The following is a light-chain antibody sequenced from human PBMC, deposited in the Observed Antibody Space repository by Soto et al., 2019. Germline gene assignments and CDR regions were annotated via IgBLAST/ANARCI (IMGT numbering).Light chain of an antibody. CDR3: SSYAGSSNV. V-gene: IGLV2-8*01. CDR2: EVN. Sequence: QSVLTQTPSASGTPGQRVTISCSGSNSNMGRNYVSWYQQHPGKAPKLMIYEVNKRPSGVPDRFSGSKSGNTASLTVSGLQAEDEADYYCSSYAGSSNVFGTGTKVTVL. J-gene: IGLJ1*01. CDR1: NSNMGRNY.